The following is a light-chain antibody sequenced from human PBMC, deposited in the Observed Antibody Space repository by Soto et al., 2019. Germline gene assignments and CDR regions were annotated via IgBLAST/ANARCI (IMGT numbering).Light chain of an antibody. J-gene: IGKJ4*01. Sequence: DIQLTQSPSFLSASAGDRVTITCRASQGISTYLAWYQQKPGKAPKLLIYSASTLQSGVPSRFSGSGSGTEFTLTICGLQPEDFATDYCQQLNGYQLTFGGGTKVEIK. CDR1: QGISTY. CDR2: SAS. CDR3: QQLNGYQLT. V-gene: IGKV1-9*01.